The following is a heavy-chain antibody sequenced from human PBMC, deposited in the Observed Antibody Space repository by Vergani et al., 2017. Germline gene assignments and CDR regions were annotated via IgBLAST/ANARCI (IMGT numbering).Heavy chain of an antibody. Sequence: EVQLVQSGAEVKKPGESLKISCTGSGYSFTSYWIGWVRQMPGKGLEWMGIIYPGDSDTRYSPSFQGQVTISADKSISTAYLQWSSLKASDTAMYYCARRYCSSTSCYGSTRWFDPRGQGTLVTVSS. D-gene: IGHD2-2*01. CDR1: GYSFTSYW. CDR3: ARRYCSSTSCYGSTRWFDP. CDR2: IYPGDSDT. J-gene: IGHJ5*02. V-gene: IGHV5-51*03.